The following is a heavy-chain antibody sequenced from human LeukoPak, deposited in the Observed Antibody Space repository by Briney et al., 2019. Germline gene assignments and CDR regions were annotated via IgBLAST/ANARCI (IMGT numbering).Heavy chain of an antibody. D-gene: IGHD5-18*01. V-gene: IGHV4-34*01. Sequence: SETLSLTCAVYGGSFSGYYWSWSRQPPGMGLEWIGEINHSGSTYYNPSLKSRVTISVDTSKNQFSLKLNSVTAADTAVYYCARVSGYSYGGNDYWGQGTLVTVSS. CDR1: GGSFSGYY. J-gene: IGHJ4*02. CDR2: INHSGST. CDR3: ARVSGYSYGGNDY.